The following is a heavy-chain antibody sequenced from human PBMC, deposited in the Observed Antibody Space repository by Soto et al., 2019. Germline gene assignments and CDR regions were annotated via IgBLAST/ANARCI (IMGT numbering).Heavy chain of an antibody. J-gene: IGHJ4*02. Sequence: QQNPCKGSGYSFTSYGIGWMSQMHGKGLEWMGIIYPGDSDTRYSPSFQGQVTISADKSISTAYLQWSSLKASDTAMYYCARGYCSSTSCYERAGFDYWGQGTLVTVSS. V-gene: IGHV5-51*01. CDR2: IYPGDSDT. D-gene: IGHD2-2*01. CDR1: GYSFTSYG. CDR3: ARGYCSSTSCYERAGFDY.